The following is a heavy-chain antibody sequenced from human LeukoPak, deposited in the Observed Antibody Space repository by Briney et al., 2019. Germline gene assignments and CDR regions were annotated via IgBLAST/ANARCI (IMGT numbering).Heavy chain of an antibody. CDR1: GFTFDDFG. CDR2: INWNGETI. V-gene: IGHV3-20*04. J-gene: IGHJ4*02. CDR3: AKEKGANWDPFDY. D-gene: IGHD7-27*01. Sequence: SGGSLRLSCATSGFTFDDFGMAWVRQVPGKGPEWVSGINWNGETIAYRDSVKGRFTISRDSARRSVYPQMNSLRDEDTALYYCAKEKGANWDPFDYWGRGTLVIVSS.